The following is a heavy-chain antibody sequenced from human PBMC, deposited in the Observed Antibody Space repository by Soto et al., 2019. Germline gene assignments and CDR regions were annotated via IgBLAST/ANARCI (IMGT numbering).Heavy chain of an antibody. Sequence: SETLSLTCSVSGGSMSRYYWNWIRQPTGKGLEWIGRIYGRGDTTYNPSLKSRVTMLVDTSKNEFSLTLNSVTAADTAVYYCAGIREDIYYGMDVWGPGSTVTVSS. J-gene: IGHJ6*02. CDR1: GGSMSRYY. CDR2: IYGRGDT. V-gene: IGHV4-4*07. CDR3: AGIREDIYYGMDV. D-gene: IGHD2-15*01.